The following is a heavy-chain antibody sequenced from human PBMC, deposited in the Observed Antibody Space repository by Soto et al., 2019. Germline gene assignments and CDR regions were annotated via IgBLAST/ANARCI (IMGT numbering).Heavy chain of an antibody. CDR3: ARSGHDYAWGSYRYTTYFDY. Sequence: PXESLKLSWKSSDNSFTSYWVGWVRQMPGKGLEWMGIIYPGDSDTRYSPSFQGQVTISADKSISTAYLQWSSLKASDTAMYYCARSGHDYAWGSYRYTTYFDYWGQGTLVTVSS. J-gene: IGHJ4*02. D-gene: IGHD3-16*02. CDR2: IYPGDSDT. CDR1: DNSFTSYW. V-gene: IGHV5-51*01.